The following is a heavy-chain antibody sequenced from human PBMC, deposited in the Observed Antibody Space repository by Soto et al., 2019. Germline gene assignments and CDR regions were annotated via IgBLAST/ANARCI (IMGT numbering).Heavy chain of an antibody. CDR3: AAVGLGYSYGSS. V-gene: IGHV1-58*01. Sequence: SGKVSCKYSRLTFTSSAVQLLRHYNGQRLECMLLIFVGRGNTNYAQKVEERVTITRDMSTSTAYMELSSLRSEDTAVYYCAAVGLGYSYGSSGGKETLVPVS. CDR1: RLTFTSSA. J-gene: IGHJ4*02. CDR2: IFVGRGNT. D-gene: IGHD5-18*01.